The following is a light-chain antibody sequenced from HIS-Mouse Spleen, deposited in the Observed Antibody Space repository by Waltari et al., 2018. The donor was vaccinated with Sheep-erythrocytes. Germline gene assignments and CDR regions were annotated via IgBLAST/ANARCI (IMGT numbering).Light chain of an antibody. CDR1: SSNIGSNT. Sequence: QSVLTQPPSASGTPGQRVTISCSGSSSNIGSNTVNWYQQLPGTAPKLPIYSNNHRPSGAPDRFSGSKSGTSASLAISGLQAEDEAVYYCCSYAGSYNHVFATGTKVTVL. CDR3: CSYAGSYNHV. V-gene: IGLV1-44*01. J-gene: IGLJ1*01. CDR2: SNN.